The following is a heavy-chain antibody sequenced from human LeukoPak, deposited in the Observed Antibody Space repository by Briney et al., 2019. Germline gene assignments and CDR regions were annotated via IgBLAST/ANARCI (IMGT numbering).Heavy chain of an antibody. J-gene: IGHJ6*03. CDR1: GFTFSSYS. CDR3: AKVPMVTLLGYYYYMDV. D-gene: IGHD5-18*01. CDR2: ISSSSSYI. Sequence: SGGSLRLSCAASGFTFSSYSMNWVRQAPGKGLEWVSSISSSSSYIYYADSVKGRFTISRDNSKNTLYLQMNSLRAEDTAVYYCAKVPMVTLLGYYYYMDVWGTGTTVTVSS. V-gene: IGHV3-21*04.